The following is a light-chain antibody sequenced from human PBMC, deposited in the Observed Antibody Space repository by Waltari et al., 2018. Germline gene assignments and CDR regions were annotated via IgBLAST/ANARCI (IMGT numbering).Light chain of an antibody. Sequence: QSALTQPASVSGSPGQSITISCTGTSRQVGRYNLVSWYQQHPGKAPKLMIYEVTERPSGVSNRFSGSKSDNTASLTISGLQAEDEADYYCCSHAGSSIYVFGTGTKVTIL. CDR1: SRQVGRYNL. CDR2: EVT. CDR3: CSHAGSSIYV. J-gene: IGLJ1*01. V-gene: IGLV2-23*02.